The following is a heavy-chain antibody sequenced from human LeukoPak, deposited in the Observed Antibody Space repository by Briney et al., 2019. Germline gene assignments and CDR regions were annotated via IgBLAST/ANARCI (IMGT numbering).Heavy chain of an antibody. V-gene: IGHV3-13*01. CDR2: IGTAGET. CDR3: AREGYSSVRAPAFDI. CDR1: GFTFSTSV. Sequence: GGSLRLSCVASGFTFSTSVMHWVRQPTGKGLEWVSGIGTAGETYYIDSVKGRFTISRESATNSLYLQMNSLTAGDTAMYYCAREGYSSVRAPAFDIWGQGTTVTVSS. D-gene: IGHD6-19*01. J-gene: IGHJ3*02.